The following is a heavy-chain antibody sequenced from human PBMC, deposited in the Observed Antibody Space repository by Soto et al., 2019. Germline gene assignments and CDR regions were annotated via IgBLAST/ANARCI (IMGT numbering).Heavy chain of an antibody. V-gene: IGHV4-59*01. Sequence: SETLSLTCTVSGGSISSYYWSWIRQSPGKGLEWIAYIYYSGSTNYNPSLKSRVTISVGTSKNQFSLKLSSVTAADTAVYYCARDSPESFMDVWGKGTTVTVSS. CDR2: IYYSGST. J-gene: IGHJ6*04. CDR1: GGSISSYY. CDR3: ARDSPESFMDV.